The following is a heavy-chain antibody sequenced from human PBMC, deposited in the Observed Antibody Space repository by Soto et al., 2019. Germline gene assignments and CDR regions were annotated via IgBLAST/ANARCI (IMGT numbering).Heavy chain of an antibody. J-gene: IGHJ2*01. CDR2: ISYDGSNK. CDR3: ASDFPELEWLFSNWYFDL. D-gene: IGHD3-3*01. Sequence: QVQLVESGGGVVQPGRSLRLSCAASGFTFSSYAMHWVRQAPGKGLEWVAVISYDGSNKYYADSVKGRFTISRDNSKNTLYLQMNSLRAEDTAVYYCASDFPELEWLFSNWYFDLWGRGTLVTVSS. CDR1: GFTFSSYA. V-gene: IGHV3-30-3*01.